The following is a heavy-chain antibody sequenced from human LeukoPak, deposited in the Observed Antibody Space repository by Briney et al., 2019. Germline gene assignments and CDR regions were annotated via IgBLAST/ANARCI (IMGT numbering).Heavy chain of an antibody. J-gene: IGHJ4*02. CDR3: ARGRYGWLPFDY. CDR2: INHSGST. D-gene: IGHD3-16*01. CDR1: GGSFSGYY. Sequence: SETLSLTCAVYGGSFSGYYWSWIRQPPGKGLEWIGEINHSGSTNYNPSLKSRVTISVDTSKNQFTLKLSSVTAADTAVYYCARGRYGWLPFDYWGQGTLVTVSS. V-gene: IGHV4-34*01.